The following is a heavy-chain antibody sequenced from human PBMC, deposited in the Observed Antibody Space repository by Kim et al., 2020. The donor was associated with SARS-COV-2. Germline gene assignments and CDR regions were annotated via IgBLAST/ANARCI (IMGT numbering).Heavy chain of an antibody. CDR3: ARVVTMVRGPTWDPVYYYYGMDV. CDR2: INPSGGST. J-gene: IGHJ6*02. Sequence: ASVKVSCKASGYTFTSYYMHWVRQAPGQGLEWMGIINPSGGSTSYAQKFQGRVTMTRDTSTSTVYMELSSLRSEDTAVYYCARVVTMVRGPTWDPVYYYYGMDVWGQGTTVTVSS. D-gene: IGHD3-10*01. V-gene: IGHV1-46*01. CDR1: GYTFTSYY.